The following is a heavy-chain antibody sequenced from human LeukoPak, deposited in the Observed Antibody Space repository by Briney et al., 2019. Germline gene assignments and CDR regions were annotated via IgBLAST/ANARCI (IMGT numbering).Heavy chain of an antibody. CDR2: INVEGTTT. J-gene: IGHJ4*02. CDR3: TRGGEEPFDY. Sequence: GGSLRLSCAASGFTFRSYAMTWVRQAQGKGLVWLSRINVEGTTTTHADSVEGRFTISRDENTLYLQMNHLRVDDTAVYYCTRGGEEPFDYWGQGTLVTVSS. CDR1: GFTFRSYA. V-gene: IGHV3-74*01. D-gene: IGHD3-10*01.